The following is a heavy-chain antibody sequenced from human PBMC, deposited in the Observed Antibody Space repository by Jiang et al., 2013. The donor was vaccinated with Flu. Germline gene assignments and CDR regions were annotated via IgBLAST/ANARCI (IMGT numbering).Heavy chain of an antibody. D-gene: IGHD3-10*01. CDR1: GFTFSSYA. CDR3: AKDVRVTVVRGVLFDY. J-gene: IGHJ4*02. V-gene: IGHV3-23*01. Sequence: VQLLESGGGVVQSGGSLRLSCAASGFTFSSYAMSWVRQAPGKGLEWVSTISGSGGSTYYADSVKGRFTISRDNSKNTLYLQMNSLRAEDTAVYYCAKDVRVTVVRGVLFDYWGQGTLVTVSS. CDR2: ISGSGGST.